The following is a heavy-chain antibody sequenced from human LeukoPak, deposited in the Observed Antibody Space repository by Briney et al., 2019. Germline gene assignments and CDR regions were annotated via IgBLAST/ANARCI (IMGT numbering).Heavy chain of an antibody. CDR2: ISGSGGST. CDR1: GFTSSSYA. D-gene: IGHD6-13*01. CDR3: AKDFGQQLALGEYYFDY. V-gene: IGHV3-23*01. J-gene: IGHJ4*02. Sequence: PGGSLRLSCAASGFTSSSYAMSWVRQAPGKGLEWVSAISGSGGSTYYADSVKGRFTISRDNSKNTLYLQMNSLRAEDTAVYYCAKDFGQQLALGEYYFDYWGQGTLVTVSS.